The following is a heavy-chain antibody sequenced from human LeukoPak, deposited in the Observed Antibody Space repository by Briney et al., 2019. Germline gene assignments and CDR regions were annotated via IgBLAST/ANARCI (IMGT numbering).Heavy chain of an antibody. CDR2: VDHTGST. CDR3: ARLTGGYNPFDY. J-gene: IGHJ4*02. CDR1: DDSITMYY. D-gene: IGHD5-24*01. V-gene: IGHV4-59*01. Sequence: SETLSLTCSVSDDSITMYYWTWIRQPPGKGLEWIGYVDHTGSTNFNPSLNGRVTISVDTSKNQFSLKLSSVTAADTAVYYCARLTGGYNPFDYWGQGTLVTVSS.